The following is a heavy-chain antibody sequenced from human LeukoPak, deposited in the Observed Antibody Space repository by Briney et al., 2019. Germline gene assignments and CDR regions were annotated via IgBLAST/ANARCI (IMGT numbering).Heavy chain of an antibody. CDR1: GGSFSGYY. J-gene: IGHJ5*02. CDR2: INHSGST. CDR3: ARGGQRSDIVVVPAAIRLDP. D-gene: IGHD2-2*01. V-gene: IGHV4-34*01. Sequence: SETLSLTCAVYGGSFSGYYWSWLRQPPGKGLEWIGEINHSGSTNYNPSLKSRVTISVDTSKNQFSLKLRSVTAADTAVYYCARGGQRSDIVVVPAAIRLDPWGQGTLVTVSS.